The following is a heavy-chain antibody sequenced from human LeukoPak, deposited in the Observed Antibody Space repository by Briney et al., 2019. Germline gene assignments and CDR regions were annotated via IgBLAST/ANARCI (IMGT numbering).Heavy chain of an antibody. Sequence: SETLSLTCTVSGGSISSGSYYWTWIRQPAGKGLEWIGHLYTSGTTSYNPSLQSRVTISADTSKHQFSLRLTSVTAADTAVYYCARAGGTVGWYGTIDSWGQGTLVTVSS. CDR3: ARAGGTVGWYGTIDS. J-gene: IGHJ4*02. V-gene: IGHV4-61*09. CDR1: GGSISSGSYY. D-gene: IGHD6-19*01. CDR2: LYTSGTT.